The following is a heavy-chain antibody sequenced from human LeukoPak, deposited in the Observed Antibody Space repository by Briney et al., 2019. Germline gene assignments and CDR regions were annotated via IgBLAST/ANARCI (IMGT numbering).Heavy chain of an antibody. Sequence: GESLKISCKGSGYSFTDYWIGWVRQMPGKGLEWMGIIYPGDSDTRYSPSFHGQVTISADKSVSTAYLQWSSLKASDTAMYYCARRSTFPFFDSWGQGTLVTVSS. V-gene: IGHV5-51*01. J-gene: IGHJ4*02. CDR2: IYPGDSDT. CDR1: GYSFTDYW. CDR3: ARRSTFPFFDS.